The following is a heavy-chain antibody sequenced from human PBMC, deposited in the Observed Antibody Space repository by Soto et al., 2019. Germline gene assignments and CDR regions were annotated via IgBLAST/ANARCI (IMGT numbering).Heavy chain of an antibody. V-gene: IGHV1-46*01. CDR1: GYIFTAYS. Sequence: ASVKVSCKTSGYIFTAYSMHWVRQAPGQGLEWMGVVNPSGGSTNYAQKFQGRITMTRDTSTSTVYMDLSSLTSEDTAVYYCAREENCSDGICYSEYFQRWGQGTLVTVSS. CDR3: AREENCSDGICYSEYFQR. D-gene: IGHD2-15*01. J-gene: IGHJ1*01. CDR2: VNPSGGST.